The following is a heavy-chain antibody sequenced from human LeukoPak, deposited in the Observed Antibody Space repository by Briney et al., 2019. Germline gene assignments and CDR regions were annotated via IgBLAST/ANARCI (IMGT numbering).Heavy chain of an antibody. V-gene: IGHV1-18*01. CDR2: ISAYNGNT. J-gene: IGHJ4*02. D-gene: IGHD6-13*01. CDR1: GYTFTSYG. Sequence: ASVKVSCKASGYTFTSYGISWVRQAPGQGLEWMGWISAYNGNTNYAQKLQGRVTMTTDTFTSTAYMELRSLRSGDTAVYYCARETRGSSFGLLYYWGQGTLVTVSS. CDR3: ARETRGSSFGLLYY.